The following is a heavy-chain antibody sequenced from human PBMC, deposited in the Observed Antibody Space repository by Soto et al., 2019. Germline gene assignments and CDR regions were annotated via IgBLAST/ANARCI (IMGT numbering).Heavy chain of an antibody. CDR3: VREGSGSFDL. D-gene: IGHD6-25*01. CDR1: GFTFSVYG. CDR2: ISYDSTKT. Sequence: GGSLRLSCAASGFTFSVYGMHWVRQGPGNGLEWVAFISYDSTKTYYADSVKGRFTISRDNSNSALYVQMNSLTGEDTAVYYCVREGSGSFDLWGRGTRVTVSS. J-gene: IGHJ3*01. V-gene: IGHV3-30*03.